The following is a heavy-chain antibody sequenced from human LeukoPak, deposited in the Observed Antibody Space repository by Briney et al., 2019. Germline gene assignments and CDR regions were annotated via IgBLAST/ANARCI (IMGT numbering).Heavy chain of an antibody. CDR1: GFTFDDYA. Sequence: GGSLRLSCAASGFTFDDYAMHWVRQAPGKGLEWVSLISWDGGSTYYADSVKGRFTISRDNSKNSLYLQMNSLRAEDTALYYCAKDRGSSGYFDYWGQGTLVTVSS. CDR2: ISWDGGST. J-gene: IGHJ4*02. D-gene: IGHD6-19*01. CDR3: AKDRGSSGYFDY. V-gene: IGHV3-43D*03.